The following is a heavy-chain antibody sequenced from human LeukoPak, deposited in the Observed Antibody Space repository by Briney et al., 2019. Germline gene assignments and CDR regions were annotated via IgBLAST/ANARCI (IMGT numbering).Heavy chain of an antibody. D-gene: IGHD2-15*01. CDR1: GGSISSGDYY. V-gene: IGHV4-30-4*01. CDR3: ARGGKAAVRFDL. CDR2: IYYSGST. Sequence: PSETLSLTCTVSGGSISSGDYYWSWIRQPPGKGLEWIGNIYYSGSTYYNPSLKSRVTISVDTSKNQFSLKLSSVTAADTAVYYCARGGKAAVRFDLWGRGTLVTVSS. J-gene: IGHJ2*01.